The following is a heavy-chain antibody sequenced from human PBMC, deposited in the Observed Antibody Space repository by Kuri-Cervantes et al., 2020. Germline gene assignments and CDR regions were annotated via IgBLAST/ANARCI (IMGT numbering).Heavy chain of an antibody. CDR3: AREELAAAGEYYYYYMDV. D-gene: IGHD6-13*01. V-gene: IGHV1-18*01. Sequence: ASVKVSCKASGYTFTSYGISWVRQAPGQRLEWMGWINAGNGNTKYSQKFQGRVTITTDGSTSTAYMELSSLRSEDTAVYYCAREELAAAGEYYYYYMDVWGKGTTVTVSS. CDR1: GYTFTSYG. CDR2: INAGNGNT. J-gene: IGHJ6*03.